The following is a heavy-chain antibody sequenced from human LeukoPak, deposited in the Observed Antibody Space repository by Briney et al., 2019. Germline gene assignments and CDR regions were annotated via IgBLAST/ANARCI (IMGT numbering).Heavy chain of an antibody. CDR1: GFSLSNYA. Sequence: PGGSLRLSCAASGFSLSNYAMSWVRQAPGKGLEWVSDISGSGATTSYADSVKGRFTISRDNFKNTTYLQVNSLRAEDTAVYYCAKHPVVVVTTPYLDSWGQGTLVTVSS. V-gene: IGHV3-23*01. CDR2: ISGSGATT. J-gene: IGHJ4*02. D-gene: IGHD3-22*01. CDR3: AKHPVVVVTTPYLDS.